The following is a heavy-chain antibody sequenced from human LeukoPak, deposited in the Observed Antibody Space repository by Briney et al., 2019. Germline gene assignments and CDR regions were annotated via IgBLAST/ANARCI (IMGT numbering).Heavy chain of an antibody. V-gene: IGHV3-30*04. CDR2: ISYDGSNK. Sequence: GGSLRLSCAASGFTFSSYAMHWVRQAPGKGLEWVAVISYDGSNKYYADSVKGRFTISRDNSKNTLYLQMNSLRAEDTAVYYCASGYCSSTSCPLDYWGQGTLVNVSS. D-gene: IGHD2-2*01. J-gene: IGHJ4*02. CDR1: GFTFSSYA. CDR3: ASGYCSSTSCPLDY.